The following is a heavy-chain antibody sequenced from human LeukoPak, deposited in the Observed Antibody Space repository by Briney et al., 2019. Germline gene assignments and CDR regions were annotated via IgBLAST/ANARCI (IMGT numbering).Heavy chain of an antibody. J-gene: IGHJ5*02. D-gene: IGHD3-22*01. Sequence: PSETLSLTCSVSGVSINSLYFIWVRQSPGKGLEWIGYIYDSGITKYNPSLKSRVTISVDTSKNQFSLRLRSVTAADTAVYFCARAYSSASWFGPWGQGTLVTVSS. CDR2: IYDSGIT. V-gene: IGHV4-59*11. CDR1: GVSINSLY. CDR3: ARAYSSASWFGP.